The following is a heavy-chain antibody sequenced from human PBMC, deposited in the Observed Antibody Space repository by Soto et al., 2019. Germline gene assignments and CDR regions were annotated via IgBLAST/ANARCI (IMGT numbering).Heavy chain of an antibody. Sequence: WESLTISCSRSGCRFTHYWISWVRQMPGKGLEWMGIIYLGDSDTKYSPSFQGQVTMSADKSISTAYLQWSSLTASDTAMYYCASVGDTATGYYFDYWGQGTLVTVSS. CDR2: IYLGDSDT. J-gene: IGHJ4*02. V-gene: IGHV5-51*01. CDR3: ASVGDTATGYYFDY. D-gene: IGHD5-18*01. CDR1: GCRFTHYW.